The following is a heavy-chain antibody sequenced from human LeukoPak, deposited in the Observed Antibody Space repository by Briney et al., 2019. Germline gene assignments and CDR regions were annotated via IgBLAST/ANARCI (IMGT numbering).Heavy chain of an antibody. D-gene: IGHD4-23*01. J-gene: IGHJ4*02. CDR2: IKEDGGEK. CDR3: ARDYGGSSPFDY. CDR1: GFTFSSYW. Sequence: PGGSLRLSCAASGFTFSSYWMSWVRQAPGKGLEWVANIKEDGGEKYSVDSVKGRFTISRDNAVNSLYLEMNSLRAEDTAVYYCARDYGGSSPFDYWGQGTLVTVSS. V-gene: IGHV3-7*01.